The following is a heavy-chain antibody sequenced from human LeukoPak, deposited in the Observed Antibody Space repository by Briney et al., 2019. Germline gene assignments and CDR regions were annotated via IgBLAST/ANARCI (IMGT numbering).Heavy chain of an antibody. V-gene: IGHV1-2*02. CDR1: GYTFTGYY. CDR3: ARYPGTTSYPFDY. D-gene: IGHD1-1*01. Sequence: ASVKVSCKASGYTFTGYYMHWVRQAPGQGLEWMGWINPNSGGTNYAQKFQGRASMTRDTSISTAYMELSGLRSDDTAVYYCARYPGTTSYPFDYWGQGTLVTVSS. CDR2: INPNSGGT. J-gene: IGHJ4*02.